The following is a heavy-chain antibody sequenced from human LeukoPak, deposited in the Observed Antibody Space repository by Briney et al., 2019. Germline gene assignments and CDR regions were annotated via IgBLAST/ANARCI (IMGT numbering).Heavy chain of an antibody. CDR2: IYYSGST. CDR3: ARAIAAPGDYFDY. CDR1: GGSISSYY. V-gene: IGHV4-59*01. Sequence: SETLSLTCTVSGGSISSYYWSWIRQPPGKGLEWIGYIYYSGSTNYNPSLKSRVTISVDTSKNQFSLKLSSVTAADTAVYYCARAIAAPGDYFDYWGLGTLVAVSS. J-gene: IGHJ4*02. D-gene: IGHD6-6*01.